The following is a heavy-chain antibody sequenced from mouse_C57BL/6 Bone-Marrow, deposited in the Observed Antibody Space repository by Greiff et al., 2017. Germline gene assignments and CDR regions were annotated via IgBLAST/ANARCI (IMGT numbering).Heavy chain of an antibody. J-gene: IGHJ1*03. CDR3: AGEVPSCCDV. CDR1: GYTFTSYW. CDR2: IDPNSGGT. V-gene: IGHV1-72*01. D-gene: IGHD2-14*01. Sequence: QVQLQQPGAELVKPGASVQLSCTASGYTFTSYWMHWVKQRPGRGLEWVGRIDPNSGGTKYNATFKSKATLTVDQPSSTAYMQRSSLTSEDSAVYYCAGEVPSCCDVGGTGTTGTVSS.